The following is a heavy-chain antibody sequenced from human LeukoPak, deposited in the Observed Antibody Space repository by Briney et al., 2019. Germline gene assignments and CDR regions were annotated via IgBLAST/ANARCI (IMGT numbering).Heavy chain of an antibody. CDR2: IIPSGGST. CDR3: ARDVDTAIDY. V-gene: IGHV3-23*01. Sequence: GGSLRLSCEASGFTFSDYGVNWVRQAPGKGLGWVSGIIPSGGSTYYADSVKGRFTISRDNSKNTLYLQMNSLRAEDTAVYYCARDVDTAIDYWGQGTLVTVSS. D-gene: IGHD5-18*01. J-gene: IGHJ4*02. CDR1: GFTFSDYG.